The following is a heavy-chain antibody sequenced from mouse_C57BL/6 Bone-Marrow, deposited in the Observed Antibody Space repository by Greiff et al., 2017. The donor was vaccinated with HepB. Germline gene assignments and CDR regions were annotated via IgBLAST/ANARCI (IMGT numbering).Heavy chain of an antibody. J-gene: IGHJ2*01. Sequence: QVQLQQPGAELVKPGASVKLSCKASGYTFTSYWMQWVKQRPGQGLEWIGEIDPSDSYTNYNQKLKGKATLTVDTSSSTAYMQLSSLTSEDSAVYYCARSYYGSLYWGQGTTLTVSS. V-gene: IGHV1-50*01. D-gene: IGHD1-1*01. CDR2: IDPSDSYT. CDR1: GYTFTSYW. CDR3: ARSYYGSLY.